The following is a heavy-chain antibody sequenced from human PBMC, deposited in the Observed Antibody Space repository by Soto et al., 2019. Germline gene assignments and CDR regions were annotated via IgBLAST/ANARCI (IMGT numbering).Heavy chain of an antibody. CDR2: IWYDGSNK. Sequence: GGSLRLSCAASGFTFSSYGMHWVRQAPGKGLEWVAVIWYDGSNKYYADSVKGRFTISRDNSKNTLYLQMNSLRAEDTAVYYCARAAIAAAGTGDYWGQGTLVTVSS. CDR1: GFTFSSYG. D-gene: IGHD6-13*01. V-gene: IGHV3-33*01. J-gene: IGHJ4*02. CDR3: ARAAIAAAGTGDY.